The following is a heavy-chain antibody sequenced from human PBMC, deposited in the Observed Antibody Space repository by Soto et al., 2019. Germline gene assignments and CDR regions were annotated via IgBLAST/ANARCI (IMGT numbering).Heavy chain of an antibody. V-gene: IGHV4-31*03. J-gene: IGHJ5*02. Sequence: SETLSLTGTVSGGSISSGGYYWSWIRQHPGKGLEWIGDIYYSGSTYYNPSLKSRVTISVDTSKNQFSLKLSSVTAADTAVYYCARDQPYYDILTGYYSGWFDPWGQGTLVTVSS. CDR1: GGSISSGGYY. D-gene: IGHD3-9*01. CDR2: IYYSGST. CDR3: ARDQPYYDILTGYYSGWFDP.